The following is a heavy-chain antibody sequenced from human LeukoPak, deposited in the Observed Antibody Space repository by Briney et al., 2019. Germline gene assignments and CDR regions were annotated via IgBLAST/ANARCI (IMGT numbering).Heavy chain of an antibody. Sequence: GASVKVSCKASGYTFTTYDLNWVRQAPGQGLEWMGYMNPNSGKTGSSQKFHGRLTMTRSTSINTAYMELSSLKYEDTAVYFCAQGRYWANPISLWGQGTMVTVSS. D-gene: IGHD4/OR15-4a*01. J-gene: IGHJ3*01. CDR2: MNPNSGKT. CDR3: AQGRYWANPISL. CDR1: GYTFTTYD. V-gene: IGHV1-8*01.